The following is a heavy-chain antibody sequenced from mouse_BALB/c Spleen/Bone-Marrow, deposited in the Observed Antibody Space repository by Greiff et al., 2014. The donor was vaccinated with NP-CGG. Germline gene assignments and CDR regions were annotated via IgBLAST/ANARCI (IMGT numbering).Heavy chain of an antibody. D-gene: IGHD2-14*01. CDR3: ARGGYYRYDGFAY. J-gene: IGHJ3*01. CDR2: IYPGNGNT. CDR1: GYTFTDYY. V-gene: IGHV1-77*01. Sequence: QVQLQQSGAELARPGASVKLSCKASGYTFTDYYINWVRRRTGQGLEWIGEIYPGNGNTYYNEKFKGKATLTADKSSSTAYMQLSSLTSEGSAVYFCARGGYYRYDGFAYWGQGTLVTVSA.